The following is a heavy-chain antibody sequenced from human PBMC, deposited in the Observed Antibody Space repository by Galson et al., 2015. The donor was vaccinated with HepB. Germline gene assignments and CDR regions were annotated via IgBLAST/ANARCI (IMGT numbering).Heavy chain of an antibody. CDR1: GYTFIKYA. J-gene: IGHJ4*02. CDR3: ARPTYYYGSGSDPYYFDY. V-gene: IGHV1-3*04. CDR2: INTGTGNT. Sequence: SVKVSCKASGYTFIKYAIHWVRQAPGQRLEWMGWINTGTGNTKYSQKFQGRVAITRDTSASTAYMELSSLRSGDTAVYYCARPTYYYGSGSDPYYFDYWGQGTLVTVSS. D-gene: IGHD3-10*01.